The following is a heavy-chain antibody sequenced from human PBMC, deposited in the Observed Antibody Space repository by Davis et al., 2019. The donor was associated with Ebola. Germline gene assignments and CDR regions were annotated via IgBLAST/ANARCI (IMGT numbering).Heavy chain of an antibody. CDR2: IIPILGIA. Sequence: AASVKVSCKASGGTFSSYAISWVRQAPGQGLEWMGRIIPILGIANYAQKFQGRVTITADKSTSTAYMELSSLRSEDTAVYYCARDTNFEYSSSMGYWGQGTLVTVSS. V-gene: IGHV1-69*04. D-gene: IGHD6-6*01. J-gene: IGHJ4*02. CDR3: ARDTNFEYSSSMGY. CDR1: GGTFSSYA.